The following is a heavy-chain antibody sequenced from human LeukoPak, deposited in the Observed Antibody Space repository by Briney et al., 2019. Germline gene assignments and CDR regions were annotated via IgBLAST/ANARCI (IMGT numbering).Heavy chain of an antibody. CDR1: GFTFSSYS. J-gene: IGHJ4*02. CDR2: ISSSSSYI. V-gene: IGHV3-21*01. CDR3: ARGDTAMVTSFDY. Sequence: GGSLRLSCAASGFTFSSYSMNWVRQAPGKGLEWVSSISSSSSYIYYADSVKGRFTISRDNAKNSLYLQMNSLRAEDTAVYYCARGDTAMVTSFDYWGRGTLVTVSS. D-gene: IGHD5-18*01.